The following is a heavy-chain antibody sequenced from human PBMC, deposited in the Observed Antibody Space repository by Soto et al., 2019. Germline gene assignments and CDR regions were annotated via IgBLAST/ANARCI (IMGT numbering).Heavy chain of an antibody. CDR2: IYYSGST. D-gene: IGHD2-2*02. CDR3: ARIPGAPYDFDY. J-gene: IGHJ4*02. CDR1: GGSISSGDYY. V-gene: IGHV4-30-4*01. Sequence: SETLSLTCTVSGGSISSGDYYWSWIRQPPGKGLEWIGYIYYSGSTYYNPSLKSRVTISVDTSKNQFSLKLSSVTAADTAVYYCARIPGAPYDFDYWGQGTLITVSS.